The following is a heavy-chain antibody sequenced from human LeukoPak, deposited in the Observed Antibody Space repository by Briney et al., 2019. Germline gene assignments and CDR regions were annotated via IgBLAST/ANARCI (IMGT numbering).Heavy chain of an antibody. V-gene: IGHV1-69*05. D-gene: IGHD2-2*01. J-gene: IGHJ6*03. CDR1: GGTFSSYA. Sequence: SVKVSCKASGGTFSSYAISWVRQAPGQGLEWMGGIIPIFGTANYAQKFQGRVTITTDESTSTAYMELSSLRSEDTAVYYCAKEKLGYCSSTSCYEPYYYYYYMDVWGKGTTVTVSS. CDR3: AKEKLGYCSSTSCYEPYYYYYYMDV. CDR2: IIPIFGTA.